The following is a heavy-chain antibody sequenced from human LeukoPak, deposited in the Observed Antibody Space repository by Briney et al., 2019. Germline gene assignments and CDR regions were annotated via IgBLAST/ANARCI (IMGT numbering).Heavy chain of an antibody. CDR3: ASVYYDILTGYYSSYYMDV. Sequence: SVKVSCKASGGTFSSYAISWVRQAPGQGLEWMGGIIPIFGTANYAQKFQGRVTITTDESTSTAYMELSSPRSEDTAVYYCASVYYDILTGYYSSYYMDVWGKGTTVTVSS. V-gene: IGHV1-69*05. J-gene: IGHJ6*03. D-gene: IGHD3-9*01. CDR1: GGTFSSYA. CDR2: IIPIFGTA.